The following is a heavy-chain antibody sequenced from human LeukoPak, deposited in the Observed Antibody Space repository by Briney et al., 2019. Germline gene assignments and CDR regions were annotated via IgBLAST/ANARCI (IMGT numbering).Heavy chain of an antibody. CDR3: ARVGKGLHDKWGSNAFDI. CDR1: GYTFTSYY. D-gene: IGHD2-8*01. J-gene: IGHJ3*02. Sequence: ASVKVSCKASGYTFTSYYMHWVRQAPGQGLEWMGIINPSGGSTSYAQKFRGRVTMTRDTSTSTVYMELSSLRSEDTAVYYCARVGKGLHDKWGSNAFDIWGQGTMVTVSS. V-gene: IGHV1-46*01. CDR2: INPSGGST.